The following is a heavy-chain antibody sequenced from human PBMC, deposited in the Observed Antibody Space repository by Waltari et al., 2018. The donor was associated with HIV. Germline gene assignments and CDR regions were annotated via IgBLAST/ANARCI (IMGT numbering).Heavy chain of an antibody. CDR3: ARWRGHFDV. D-gene: IGHD3-3*01. Sequence: QVELQQWGGGLVLKPSETLSLACALSGGSLTGNYWSWIRQGPGKGPEWIGEINHSGTVNYKPSLRRRITISFDMPSNQLSLRLTSVTDADSAAYYCARWRGHFDVWGRGTLVTVS. CDR1: GGSLTGNY. V-gene: IGHV4-34*01. J-gene: IGHJ2*01. CDR2: INHSGTV.